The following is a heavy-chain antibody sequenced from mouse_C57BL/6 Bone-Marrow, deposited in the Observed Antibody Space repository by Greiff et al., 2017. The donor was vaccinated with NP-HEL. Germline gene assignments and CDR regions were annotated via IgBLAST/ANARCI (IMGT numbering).Heavy chain of an antibody. V-gene: IGHV1-55*01. CDR3: ARDVYYYGSSWYFDV. CDR1: GYTFTSYW. D-gene: IGHD1-1*01. J-gene: IGHJ1*03. Sequence: VQLQQPGAELVKPGASVKMSCKASGYTFTSYWITWVKQRPGQGLEWIGDIYPGSGSTNYNEKFKSKATLTVDTSSSTAYMQLSSLTSEDSAVYYCARDVYYYGSSWYFDVWGTGTTVTVSS. CDR2: IYPGSGST.